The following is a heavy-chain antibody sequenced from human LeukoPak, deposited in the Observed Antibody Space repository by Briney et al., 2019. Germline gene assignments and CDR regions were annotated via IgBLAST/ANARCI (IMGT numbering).Heavy chain of an antibody. D-gene: IGHD1-26*01. CDR1: GASMSNNY. Sequence: SETLSLTCTGSGASMSNNYWGWIRQSAGKGLEWIGRVFPSGNTHYSPSLKSRVSISVDTSKNHFSLGLSSVTAADTAVYYCARLNVGGGTFFDDWGQGTLVTVSS. V-gene: IGHV4-4*07. J-gene: IGHJ4*02. CDR3: ARLNVGGGTFFDD. CDR2: VFPSGNT.